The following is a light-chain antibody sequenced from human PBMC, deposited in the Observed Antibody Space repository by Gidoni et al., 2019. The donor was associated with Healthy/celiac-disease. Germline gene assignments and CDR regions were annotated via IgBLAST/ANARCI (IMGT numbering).Light chain of an antibody. CDR3: QQYDNLPLT. CDR2: DAS. J-gene: IGKJ4*01. V-gene: IGKV1-33*01. CDR1: QDISNY. Sequence: DIQMTQSPSSLSASVVDRVTITCQASQDISNYLNWYQQKPGKAPKLLIYDASNLETGVPSRFSGSGSGKDFTFTISSLQPEDIATYYCQQYDNLPLTFGGXTKVEIK.